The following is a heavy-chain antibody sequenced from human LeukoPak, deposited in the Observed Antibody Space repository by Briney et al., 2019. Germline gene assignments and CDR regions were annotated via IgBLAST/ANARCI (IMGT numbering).Heavy chain of an antibody. CDR3: ARGRRQWLVLWWFDP. D-gene: IGHD6-19*01. V-gene: IGHV4-39*07. Sequence: PSETLSLTCTVSGGSISSSSYYWGWIRQPPGKGLEWIGSIYYSGSTYYNPSLKSRVTISVDTSKNQFSLKLSSVTAADTAVYYCARGRRQWLVLWWFDPWGQGTLVTVSS. J-gene: IGHJ5*02. CDR2: IYYSGST. CDR1: GGSISSSSYY.